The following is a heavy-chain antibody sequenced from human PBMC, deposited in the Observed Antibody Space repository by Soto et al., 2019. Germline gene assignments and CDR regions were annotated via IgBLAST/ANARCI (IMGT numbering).Heavy chain of an antibody. CDR2: IWYDGSNK. V-gene: IGHV3-33*01. CDR1: GFTFSSYG. Sequence: QVQLVESGGGVVQPGRSLRLSCAASGFTFSSYGMHWVRQAPGKGLEWVAVIWYDGSNKYYADSVKGRFTISRDNSKNTLYVQMNSLRAEDTAVYYCARDRSGYDSIDYWGQGTLVTVSS. D-gene: IGHD5-12*01. J-gene: IGHJ4*02. CDR3: ARDRSGYDSIDY.